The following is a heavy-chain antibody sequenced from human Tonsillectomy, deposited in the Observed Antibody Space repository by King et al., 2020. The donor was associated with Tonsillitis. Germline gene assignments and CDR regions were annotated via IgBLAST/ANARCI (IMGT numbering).Heavy chain of an antibody. CDR3: ARELQYYYYLDV. Sequence: VQLVESGGGLVQPGGSLRLSCAASGFTFTSYAMSWVRQPPGKGLEWVSAISGSGITTYYADSVKGRFTVSRDNSDYTLYLQLNSLRAEDTAVYYCARELQYYYYLDVWGKGTTVTVS. J-gene: IGHJ6*03. CDR1: GFTFTSYA. V-gene: IGHV3-23*04. CDR2: ISGSGITT. D-gene: IGHD4-11*01.